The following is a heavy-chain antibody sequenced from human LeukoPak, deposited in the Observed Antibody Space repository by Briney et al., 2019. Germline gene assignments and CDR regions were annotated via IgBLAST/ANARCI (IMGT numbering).Heavy chain of an antibody. Sequence: GGSLRLSYAASGFTFIHYWLHWVRQAPGTGLVWVSRINSDGSSTSYADSVKGRFTISRDNAKNTLYLQMSSLRAEDTAVYYCARDIPTSGWYVDYWGQGTLVTVSS. CDR2: INSDGSST. CDR3: ARDIPTSGWYVDY. D-gene: IGHD6-19*01. CDR1: GFTFIHYW. V-gene: IGHV3-74*01. J-gene: IGHJ4*02.